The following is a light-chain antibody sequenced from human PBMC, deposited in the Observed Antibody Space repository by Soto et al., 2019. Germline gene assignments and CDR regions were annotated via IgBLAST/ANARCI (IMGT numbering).Light chain of an antibody. CDR1: QSLLHRNGNKY. Sequence: EIVMTQSPLSLPVTPGEPASISCRSSQSLLHRNGNKYLDWYLQKPGQSPQLLIYMALSRASRVTDGLSGSGSGTDFTLKISSVEAEDVVIYYCMPALQTLVPFGQGKKLEI. J-gene: IGKJ2*01. V-gene: IGKV2-28*01. CDR2: MAL. CDR3: MPALQTLVP.